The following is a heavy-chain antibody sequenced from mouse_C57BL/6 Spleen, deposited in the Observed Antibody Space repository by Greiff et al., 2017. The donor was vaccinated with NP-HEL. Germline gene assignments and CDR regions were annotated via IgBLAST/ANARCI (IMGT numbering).Heavy chain of an antibody. CDR3: ARGHGAY. V-gene: IGHV1-50*01. CDR2: IDPSDSYT. CDR1: GYTFTSYW. Sequence: QVQLKQPGAELVKPGASVKLSCKASGYTFTSYWMQWVKQRPGQGLAWIGEIDPSDSYTNYNQKFKGKATLTVDTSSSTAYMQLSSLTSEDSAVYYCARGHGAYWGQGTLVTVSA. D-gene: IGHD3-3*01. J-gene: IGHJ3*01.